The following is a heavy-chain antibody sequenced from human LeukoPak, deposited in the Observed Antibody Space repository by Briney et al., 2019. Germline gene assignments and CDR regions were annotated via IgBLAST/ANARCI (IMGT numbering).Heavy chain of an antibody. Sequence: SETLSLTCSVSGYSIRSGYYWGWIRQRPGTGLECIGSIHYTGSTYYNASLKGRVTISVDTSENDFSLKLSSVTAADTAVYYCARDWPYYYDSNNWFDPWGQGTLVTVSS. D-gene: IGHD3-22*01. V-gene: IGHV4-38-2*02. CDR2: IHYTGST. CDR3: ARDWPYYYDSNNWFDP. CDR1: GYSIRSGYY. J-gene: IGHJ5*02.